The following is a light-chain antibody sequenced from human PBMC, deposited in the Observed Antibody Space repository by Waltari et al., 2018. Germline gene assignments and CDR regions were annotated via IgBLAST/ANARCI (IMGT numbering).Light chain of an antibody. Sequence: DIQINQSPSSLSASVGDRVTITCQASQDISNYLNWYQQKPGKAPKLLIYDASNLETGVPSRFSGSGSGTDFTFTISSLQPEDIATYYCQQYDNLPYTFGQGTKLEIK. V-gene: IGKV1-33*01. CDR1: QDISNY. J-gene: IGKJ2*01. CDR3: QQYDNLPYT. CDR2: DAS.